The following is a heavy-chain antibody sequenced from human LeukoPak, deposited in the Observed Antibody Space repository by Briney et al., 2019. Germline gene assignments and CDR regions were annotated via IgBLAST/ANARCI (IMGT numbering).Heavy chain of an antibody. J-gene: IGHJ5*02. CDR3: ARSRRGWFDP. Sequence: SETLSLTCAVYGGSFSGYYWSWIRQPPGKGLEWIGEINHSGSTNYNPSLKSRVTISVDTSKNQFSLKLSSVTAADTAVYYCARSRRGWFDPWGQGTMVTVSS. CDR2: INHSGST. V-gene: IGHV4-34*01. CDR1: GGSFSGYY.